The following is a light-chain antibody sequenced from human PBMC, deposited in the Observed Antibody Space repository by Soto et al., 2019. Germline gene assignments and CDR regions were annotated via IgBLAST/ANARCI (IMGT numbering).Light chain of an antibody. CDR1: QTISSW. CDR2: KAS. CDR3: QQRSSWPPIT. Sequence: DIQMTQSPSTLSASVGDRVTITCRASQTISSWLAWYQQKPGKAPKLLIYKASTLKSGVPSRFSGSGSGTDFTLTISSLEPEDFAVYYCQQRSSWPPITFGQGTRLEIK. J-gene: IGKJ5*01. V-gene: IGKV1-5*03.